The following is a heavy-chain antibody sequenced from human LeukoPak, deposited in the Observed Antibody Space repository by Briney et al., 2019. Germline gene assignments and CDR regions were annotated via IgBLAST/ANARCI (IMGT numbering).Heavy chain of an antibody. J-gene: IGHJ4*02. CDR2: ISGSGGNT. Sequence: GGPLRLSCAASGFTFSSYAMSWVRQAPGKGLECISVISGSGGNTYYADSVKGRFTISRDNSKNTLYLQIHSLRAEDTALYYCATNWNLDYWGQGTLVTVSS. D-gene: IGHD1-1*01. CDR3: ATNWNLDY. CDR1: GFTFSSYA. V-gene: IGHV3-23*01.